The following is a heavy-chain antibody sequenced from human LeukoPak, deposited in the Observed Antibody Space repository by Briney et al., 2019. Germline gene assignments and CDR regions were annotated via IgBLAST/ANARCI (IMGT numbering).Heavy chain of an antibody. CDR3: ARDWEYSSSSVY. CDR1: GFTFSTYW. Sequence: PGGSLRLSCAASGFTFSTYWMSWVRQAPGKGLEWVANIKQDGSEKYYVDSVKGRFTISRDNAKNSLYLQMNSLRAEDTAVYFCARDWEYSSSSVYWGQETLVTVSS. D-gene: IGHD6-6*01. J-gene: IGHJ4*02. V-gene: IGHV3-7*04. CDR2: IKQDGSEK.